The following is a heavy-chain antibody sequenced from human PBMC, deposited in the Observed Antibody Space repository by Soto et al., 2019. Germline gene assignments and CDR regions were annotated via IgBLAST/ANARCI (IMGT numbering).Heavy chain of an antibody. CDR1: GGSISSSSYY. D-gene: IGHD3-10*01. V-gene: IGHV4-39*01. J-gene: IGHJ4*02. Sequence: QLQLQESGPGLVKPSETLSLTCTVSGGSISSSSYYWGWIRQPTGKGLERIGSIYYSGSTYYNPSLKSRVSISVDTSTTQFSMKLSYVPAADTAVYYCARRSTYYYGSGAGCFDYWGQGTLVTVSS. CDR2: IYYSGST. CDR3: ARRSTYYYGSGAGCFDY.